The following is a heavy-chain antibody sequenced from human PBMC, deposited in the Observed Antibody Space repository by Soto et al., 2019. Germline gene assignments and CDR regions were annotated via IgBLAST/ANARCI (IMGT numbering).Heavy chain of an antibody. CDR3: AREGLGTRGRYYYYSMDV. CDR1: GGTFSSYA. CDR2: IIPIFGTA. V-gene: IGHV1-69*01. J-gene: IGHJ6*02. D-gene: IGHD3-16*01. Sequence: QVQLVQSGAEVKKPGSSVKVSCKASGGTFSSYAISWVRQAPGQGLEWMGGIIPIFGTANYAQKFQGRVTITADESTSTDYMELSSLRSEDTAVYYCAREGLGTRGRYYYYSMDVWGQGTTVTVSS.